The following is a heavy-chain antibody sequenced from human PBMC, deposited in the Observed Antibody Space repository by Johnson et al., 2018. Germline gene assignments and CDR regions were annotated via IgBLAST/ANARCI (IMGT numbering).Heavy chain of an antibody. CDR2: ISWDGGSV. Sequence: VQLVESGGGLGQPGESLRLSCAASGFTFHDSAMHWVRQPPGKGLEWVSGISWDGGSVGSVASVKGRFTISRDNAKNSLSLQMNSLRGDDTALYYCARDDIVPAAHIYYYYGMDVWGQGTSVTVSS. V-gene: IGHV3-9*01. CDR3: ARDDIVPAAHIYYYYGMDV. J-gene: IGHJ6*02. D-gene: IGHD2-2*01. CDR1: GFTFHDSA.